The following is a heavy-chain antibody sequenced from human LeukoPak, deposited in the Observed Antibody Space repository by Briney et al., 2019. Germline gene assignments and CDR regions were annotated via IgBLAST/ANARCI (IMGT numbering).Heavy chain of an antibody. D-gene: IGHD3-9*01. CDR2: INPNGGTT. J-gene: IGHJ5*02. V-gene: IGHV1-46*01. Sequence: APVKVSCKVSGYMFTTYYMHWVRQVPGQGLEWMGIINPNGGTTIYAPKFQGRVTVTRDTSSNTVYMELSSLRSDDTAVYYCARDHSIDDKSWWFEPGRRGTLVTVSS. CDR1: GYMFTTYY. CDR3: ARDHSIDDKSWWFEP.